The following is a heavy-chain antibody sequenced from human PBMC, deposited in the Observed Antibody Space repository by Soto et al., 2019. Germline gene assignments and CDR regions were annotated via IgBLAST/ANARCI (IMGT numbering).Heavy chain of an antibody. V-gene: IGHV1-46*03. Sequence: QVQLVQSGAEVKKPGASVKVSCKASGYTFTSYYMHWVRQAPGQGLEWMGIINPSGGSTSYAQKFQGRVTMTRDTSTSTVYMELSSLRSEDTAVYYCARGGAAPSLVVVIALDYWGQGTLVTVSS. D-gene: IGHD2-21*01. CDR2: INPSGGST. CDR3: ARGGAAPSLVVVIALDY. CDR1: GYTFTSYY. J-gene: IGHJ4*02.